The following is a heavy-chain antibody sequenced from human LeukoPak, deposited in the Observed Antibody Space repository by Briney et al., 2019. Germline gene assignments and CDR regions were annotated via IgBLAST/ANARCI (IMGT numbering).Heavy chain of an antibody. V-gene: IGHV3-21*01. Sequence: PGGSLRLSCAASGFTFSNYEMNWVRQAPGKGLEWVSSISSSSSYIYYADSVKGRFTISRDNAKNSLYLQMNSLRAEDTAVYYCARRSSSRDDYWGQGTLVTVSS. J-gene: IGHJ4*02. CDR2: ISSSSSYI. D-gene: IGHD6-13*01. CDR1: GFTFSNYE. CDR3: ARRSSSRDDY.